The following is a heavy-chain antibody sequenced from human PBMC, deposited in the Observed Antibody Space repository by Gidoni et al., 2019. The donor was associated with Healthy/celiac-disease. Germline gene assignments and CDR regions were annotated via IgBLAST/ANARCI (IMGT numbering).Heavy chain of an antibody. CDR3: ARVFAYYGSGSYYFDY. D-gene: IGHD3-10*01. CDR1: GGSIRHRSYY. J-gene: IGHJ4*02. Sequence: QLQLQESGPGLVKPSEPLSRTCTVSGGSIRHRSYYWGWVRQPPGKGLEWIGSIYYSGSTYYNPSLKSRVTISVDTSKNQFSLKLSSVTAADTAVYSCARVFAYYGSGSYYFDYWGQGTLVTVSS. V-gene: IGHV4-39*07. CDR2: IYYSGST.